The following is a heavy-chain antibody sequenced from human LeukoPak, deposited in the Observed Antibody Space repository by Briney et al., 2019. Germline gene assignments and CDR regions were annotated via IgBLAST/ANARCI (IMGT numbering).Heavy chain of an antibody. CDR2: IKQDGSEK. V-gene: IGHV3-7*01. CDR1: GFTFSSYW. J-gene: IGHJ6*03. CDR3: ARELGRYYMDV. Sequence: PGGSLRLSCAASGFTFSSYWMSWIRQAPGKGLEWVANIKQDGSEKYYVDSVKGRFTISRDNAKNSLYLQMNSLRAEDTAVYYCARELGRYYMDVWGKGTTVTVSS.